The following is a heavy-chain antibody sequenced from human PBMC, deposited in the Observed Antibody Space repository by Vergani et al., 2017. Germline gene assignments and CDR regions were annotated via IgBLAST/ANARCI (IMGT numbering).Heavy chain of an antibody. CDR1: GFTFSSYG. J-gene: IGHJ4*02. CDR2: ISYDGSNK. Sequence: QVQLVESGGGVVQPGRSLRLSCAASGFTFSSYGMHWVRQAPGKGLEWVAVISYDGSNKYYADSVKGRFTISRDNSKNTLYLQMNSLRAEDTAVYYCAKDYDYVWGSYSYFDDWGQGTLVTVSS. D-gene: IGHD3-16*01. V-gene: IGHV3-30*18. CDR3: AKDYDYVWGSYSYFDD.